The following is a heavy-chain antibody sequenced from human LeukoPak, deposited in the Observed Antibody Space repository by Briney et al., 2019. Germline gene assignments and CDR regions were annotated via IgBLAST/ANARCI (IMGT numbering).Heavy chain of an antibody. CDR1: GFTFSVYE. CDR2: ISSSGNTI. CDR3: ARDICFGQLVPGAFDV. V-gene: IGHV3-48*03. Sequence: TGGSLRLSCAFSGFTFSVYEINCVRQAPGKGLEWLSFISSSGNTIYYADSVKGRFTISRDNSKNSLYLQMNSLSAEDTALYYCARDICFGQLVPGAFDVWGQGTMVTVSS. D-gene: IGHD3-10*01. J-gene: IGHJ3*01.